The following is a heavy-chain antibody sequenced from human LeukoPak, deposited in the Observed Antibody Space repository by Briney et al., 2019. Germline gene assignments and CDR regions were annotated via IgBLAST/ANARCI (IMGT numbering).Heavy chain of an antibody. D-gene: IGHD3-16*01. J-gene: IGHJ6*02. Sequence: GGSLRLSCAASGFTFSSYAMSWVRQAPGKGLEWVSAISGSGGSTYYADSVKGRFTISRDNSKNTLYLQMNSLRAADTAVYYCAKKGARYYYYGMDVWGQGTTVTVSS. CDR3: AKKGARYYYYGMDV. V-gene: IGHV3-23*01. CDR1: GFTFSSYA. CDR2: ISGSGGST.